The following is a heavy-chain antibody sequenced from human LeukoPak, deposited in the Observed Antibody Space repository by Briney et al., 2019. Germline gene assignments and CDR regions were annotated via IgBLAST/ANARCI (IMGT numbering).Heavy chain of an antibody. D-gene: IGHD3-16*02. V-gene: IGHV3-74*01. CDR1: GFTFSNYW. J-gene: IGHJ4*02. Sequence: GGSLRLSCAASGFTFSNYWMHWVRQAPGKGLVWVSRINSDGTSTSYADPVKGRFSISRDNAKNTLYLQMNSLRVEDTAVYYCVRDPTSRLSRFDYWGQGTLVTVSS. CDR2: INSDGTST. CDR3: VRDPTSRLSRFDY.